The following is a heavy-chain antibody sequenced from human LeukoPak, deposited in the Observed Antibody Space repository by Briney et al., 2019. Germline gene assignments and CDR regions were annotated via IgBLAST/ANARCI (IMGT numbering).Heavy chain of an antibody. V-gene: IGHV1-69*04. Sequence: ASVKVSCMSSGGTLRRYGINWVRQAACQGLEWIGRIFPIFGIKHYAQRFQGRVTITADKDTSTVDMELTSLRFEDTAVYYCSRAAGGLVGAMESEYHQYAMDVWGQGTTVTVSS. CDR1: GGTLRRYG. J-gene: IGHJ6*02. CDR2: IFPIFGIK. CDR3: SRAAGGLVGAMESEYHQYAMDV. D-gene: IGHD1-26*01.